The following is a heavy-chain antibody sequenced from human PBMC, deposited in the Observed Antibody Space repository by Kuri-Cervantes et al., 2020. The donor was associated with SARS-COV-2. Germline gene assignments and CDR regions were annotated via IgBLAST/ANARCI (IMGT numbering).Heavy chain of an antibody. D-gene: IGHD2-2*01. Sequence: GSSLKISCSAAGFTCSSYAMLWVRQAAGKGLVYVSAISSNGGSTYYAESVKGRFIISSNNAKNTLYLQMSSLRAEDPAVYYCVKVFYHCSSTSCYSDYYYGMDVWGQGTTVTVSS. CDR2: ISSNGGST. CDR1: GFTCSSYA. CDR3: VKVFYHCSSTSCYSDYYYGMDV. V-gene: IGHV3-64D*06. J-gene: IGHJ6*02.